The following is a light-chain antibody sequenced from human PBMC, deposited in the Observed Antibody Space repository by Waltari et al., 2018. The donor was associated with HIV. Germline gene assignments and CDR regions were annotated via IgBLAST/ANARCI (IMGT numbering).Light chain of an antibody. V-gene: IGLV2-18*02. CDR1: SSDVGNYNR. Sequence: QSALTQPPSVSGSPGQSVTISCTGTSSDVGNYNRVSWYQQPPGSAPKLMIYEVSNRPSGGPRRCSGSKSGKTASLTISGLQAEDEADYYCSSYTSSNTFVVFGGGTKLTVL. CDR2: EVS. CDR3: SSYTSSNTFVV. J-gene: IGLJ2*01.